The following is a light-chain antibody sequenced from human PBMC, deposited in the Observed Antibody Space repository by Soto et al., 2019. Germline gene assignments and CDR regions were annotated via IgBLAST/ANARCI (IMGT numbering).Light chain of an antibody. Sequence: EIVFTQSPGTLSLSPGEIPTAXCGASQSFTSGYLAWYQQRPGQAPRLLIYGASRRATGVPDRFSGSESETDFTLTISGLEPEDFAVYYCQYYDKLAKAITFGQGTRLEI. CDR1: QSFTSGY. CDR3: QYYDKLAKAIT. CDR2: GAS. V-gene: IGKV3-20*01. J-gene: IGKJ5*01.